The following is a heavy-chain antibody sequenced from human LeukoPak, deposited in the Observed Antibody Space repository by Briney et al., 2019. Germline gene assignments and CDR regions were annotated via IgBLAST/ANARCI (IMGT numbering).Heavy chain of an antibody. D-gene: IGHD6-13*01. CDR3: ARHARSSSHPSNWFDP. J-gene: IGHJ5*02. V-gene: IGHV4-39*01. CDR1: GGSISSSSYY. CDR2: IYYSGST. Sequence: SETLSLTCTVSGGSISSSSYYWGWIRQPPGKGLEWIGSIYYSGSTYYNPSLKSRVTISVDTSKNQFSLKLSSVTAADTTVYYCARHARSSSHPSNWFDPWGQGTLVTVSS.